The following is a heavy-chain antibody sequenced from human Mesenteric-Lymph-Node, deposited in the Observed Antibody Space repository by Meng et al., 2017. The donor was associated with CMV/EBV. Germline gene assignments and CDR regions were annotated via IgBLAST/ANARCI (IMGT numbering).Heavy chain of an antibody. J-gene: IGHJ3*02. CDR1: GFTFNNYE. Sequence: GESLKISCVASGFTFNNYEMSWVRQTPGKGLEWVSYISSSGSTIHYADSVKGRFTISRDNAKNSLYVQMNSLRAEDTAVYYCAKDSYGSGSYYNMGDAFDIWGQGTMVTVSS. D-gene: IGHD3-10*01. CDR2: ISSSGSTI. V-gene: IGHV3-48*03. CDR3: AKDSYGSGSYYNMGDAFDI.